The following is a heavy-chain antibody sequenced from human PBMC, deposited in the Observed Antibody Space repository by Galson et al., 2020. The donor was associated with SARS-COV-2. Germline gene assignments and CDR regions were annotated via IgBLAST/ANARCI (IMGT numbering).Heavy chain of an antibody. J-gene: IGHJ4*02. Sequence: GGSLRLSCAASGFTFSSYAMHWVRQAPGKGLEWVAVISYDGSNKYYADSVKGRFTISRDNSKNTLYLQMNSLRAEDTAVYYCARADSGSYYGAGDYWGQGTLVTVSS. CDR1: GFTFSSYA. CDR2: ISYDGSNK. V-gene: IGHV3-30*04. D-gene: IGHD1-26*01. CDR3: ARADSGSYYGAGDY.